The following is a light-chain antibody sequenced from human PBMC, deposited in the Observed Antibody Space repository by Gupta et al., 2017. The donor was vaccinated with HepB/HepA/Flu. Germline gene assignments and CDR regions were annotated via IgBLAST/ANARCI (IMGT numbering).Light chain of an antibody. V-gene: IGKV3-20*01. CDR3: KYDADSPT. CDR1: RAVTNIY. CDR2: GAS. Sequence: IVLTQPPGTCSLSQGEGATISCRASRAVTNIYLAWHLQKPGQATSLLIYGASNKPTVIPDGFSGSWSRAVFTISISGLDAEDVAYYCWKYDADSPTFGPGTRVDLK. J-gene: IGKJ3*01.